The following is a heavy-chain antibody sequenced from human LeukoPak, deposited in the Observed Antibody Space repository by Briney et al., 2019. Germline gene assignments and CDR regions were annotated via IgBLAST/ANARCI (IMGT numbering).Heavy chain of an antibody. V-gene: IGHV4-39*01. J-gene: IGHJ4*02. CDR3: ARASSGYYWDFDY. D-gene: IGHD3-22*01. CDR1: GDSISSYNYF. CDR2: IYYRGNT. Sequence: KTAETLSLTCTVSGDSISSYNYFWGWIRQPPGKGLEWVGSIYYRGNTYYNPSLKSRVTLSADTSKNQFSLKVTSVTAADTAVYYCARASSGYYWDFDYWGQGALVTASA.